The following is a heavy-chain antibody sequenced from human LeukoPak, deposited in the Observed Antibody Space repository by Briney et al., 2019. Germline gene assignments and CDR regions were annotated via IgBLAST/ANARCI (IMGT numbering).Heavy chain of an antibody. Sequence: SQTLSLTCTVSGGSISSGGYYWSWIRQHPGKGLEWIGYIYYSGSTYYNPSLKSRVTISVDTSKNQFSLKLSSVTAEDTAVYYCASVYGSGYSYYFDYWGQGTLVTVSS. CDR1: GGSISSGGYY. CDR3: ASVYGSGYSYYFDY. CDR2: IYYSGST. J-gene: IGHJ4*02. D-gene: IGHD3-22*01. V-gene: IGHV4-31*03.